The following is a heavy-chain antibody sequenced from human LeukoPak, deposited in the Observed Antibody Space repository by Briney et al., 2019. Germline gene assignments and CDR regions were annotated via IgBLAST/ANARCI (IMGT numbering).Heavy chain of an antibody. CDR3: ARDGKQLHAFDI. Sequence: SETLSLTCTVSGGSISSYYWSWIRQPPGKGLEWIGYIYYSGSTNYNPSLKSRVTISVDTSKNQLSLKLSSVTAADTAVYYCARDGKQLHAFDIWGQGTMVTVSS. J-gene: IGHJ3*02. V-gene: IGHV4-59*12. CDR2: IYYSGST. CDR1: GGSISSYY. D-gene: IGHD6-13*01.